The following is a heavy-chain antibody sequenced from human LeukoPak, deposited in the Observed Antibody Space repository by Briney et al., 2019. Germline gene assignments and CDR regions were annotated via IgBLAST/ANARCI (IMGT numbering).Heavy chain of an antibody. J-gene: IGHJ4*02. V-gene: IGHV3-30*03. CDR1: GFTFSSYG. Sequence: QVQLVESGGGVVQPGRSLRLSCAGSGFTFSSYGMHWVRQAPGKGLEWVAAITRDGNNEYYADSVKGRITMSRDNSNNMVYLQMNSLRAEDTAVYYCARDWATGYSYDKIDYWGQGTLVTVSS. D-gene: IGHD5-18*01. CDR2: ITRDGNNE. CDR3: ARDWATGYSYDKIDY.